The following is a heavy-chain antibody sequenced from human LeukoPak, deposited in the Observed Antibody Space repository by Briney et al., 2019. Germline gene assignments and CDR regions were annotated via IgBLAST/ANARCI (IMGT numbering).Heavy chain of an antibody. D-gene: IGHD3-10*01. CDR2: IRYDGSNK. Sequence: PGGSLRLSCAASGFTFISYGMQWVRQAPGKGLEWVASIRYDGSNKYYADSVKGRFTISRDNSKHTLYLQMNSLRAEDTAVYYCAKDPRNYYGSGTTITYYYYMDVWGKGTTVTVSS. CDR3: AKDPRNYYGSGTTITYYYYMDV. V-gene: IGHV3-30*02. J-gene: IGHJ6*03. CDR1: GFTFISYG.